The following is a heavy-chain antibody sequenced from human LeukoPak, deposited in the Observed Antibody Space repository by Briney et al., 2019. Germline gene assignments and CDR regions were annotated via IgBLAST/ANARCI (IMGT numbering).Heavy chain of an antibody. J-gene: IGHJ5*02. CDR1: GFTFSSYG. CDR3: ARVAVAGNLNNWFDP. D-gene: IGHD6-19*01. Sequence: GRSLRLSCAASGFTFSSYGMHWVRQAPGKGLEWVALIWLDGSNKYYADSVKGRFTISRDNSKNTLYLQMKSLRAEDTAVYYCARVAVAGNLNNWFDPWGQGTLVTVSS. V-gene: IGHV3-33*01. CDR2: IWLDGSNK.